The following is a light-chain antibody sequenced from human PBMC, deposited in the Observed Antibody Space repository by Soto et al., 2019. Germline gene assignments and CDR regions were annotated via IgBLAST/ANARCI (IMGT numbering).Light chain of an antibody. Sequence: DIQMTQSPSSVSASVGDRVTITCRASQDISSWLAWYQQKPGKAPKLLIYFASSLQSGVPSRFSASESGTDFTLTISSLQPEDSAIYYCQQADTFPYTFGQGTKLEIK. CDR2: FAS. CDR1: QDISSW. J-gene: IGKJ2*01. CDR3: QQADTFPYT. V-gene: IGKV1-12*01.